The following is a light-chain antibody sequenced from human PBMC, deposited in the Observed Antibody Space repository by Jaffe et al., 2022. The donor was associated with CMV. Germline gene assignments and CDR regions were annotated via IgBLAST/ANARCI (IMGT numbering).Light chain of an antibody. J-gene: IGKJ4*01. V-gene: IGKV1-39*01. CDR1: ESISTY. CDR3: QQSYTIPGLT. CDR2: DAS. Sequence: DIQMTQSPSSLSASVGDRVTITCRASESISTYLNWYQQKSGKAPKLLIYDASSLQSGVPSRFSGSGSGTDFTLTINSLQPEDFAFYYCQQSYTIPGLTFGGGTKVEFK.